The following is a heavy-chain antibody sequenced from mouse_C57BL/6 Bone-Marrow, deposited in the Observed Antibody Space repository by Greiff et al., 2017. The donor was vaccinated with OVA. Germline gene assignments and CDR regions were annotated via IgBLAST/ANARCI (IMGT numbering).Heavy chain of an antibody. CDR3: ARDYGSSWAMDY. Sequence: QVHVKQSGAELARPGASVKLSCKASGYTFTSYGISWVKQRTGQGLEWIGEIYPRSGNTYYNEKFKGKATLTADKSSSTAYMELRSLTSEDSAVYFCARDYGSSWAMDYWGQGTSVTVSS. V-gene: IGHV1-81*01. D-gene: IGHD1-1*01. CDR2: IYPRSGNT. J-gene: IGHJ4*01. CDR1: GYTFTSYG.